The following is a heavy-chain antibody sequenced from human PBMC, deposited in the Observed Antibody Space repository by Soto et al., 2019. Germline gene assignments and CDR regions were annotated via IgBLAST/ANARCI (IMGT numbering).Heavy chain of an antibody. CDR3: AREPKSSTVNHMDV. J-gene: IGHJ6*03. V-gene: IGHV4-31*03. Sequence: QVQLQESGPGLVKPSQTLSLTCTVSGGSISSGGYYWSWIRQHPGKGLEWIGYIYYSGSTYYNPSLKSRVTISVDTSKNQFSLKLSSVTAADTAVYYCAREPKSSTVNHMDVWGKGTTVTVSS. D-gene: IGHD4-17*01. CDR2: IYYSGST. CDR1: GGSISSGGYY.